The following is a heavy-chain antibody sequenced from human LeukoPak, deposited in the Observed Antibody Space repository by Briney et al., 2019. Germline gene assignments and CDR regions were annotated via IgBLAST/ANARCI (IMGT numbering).Heavy chain of an antibody. CDR1: GFTFSSYG. J-gene: IGHJ4*02. CDR2: ISYDGSNK. Sequence: PGGSLRLSCAASGFTFSSYGMHWVRQAPGKGLEWVAVISYDGSNKYYADSVKGRFTISRDNSKNTLYLQMNSLRAEDTAAYYCAKDLVRHIVVVTAIHNYFDYWGQGTLVTVSS. CDR3: AKDLVRHIVVVTAIHNYFDY. D-gene: IGHD2-21*02. V-gene: IGHV3-30*18.